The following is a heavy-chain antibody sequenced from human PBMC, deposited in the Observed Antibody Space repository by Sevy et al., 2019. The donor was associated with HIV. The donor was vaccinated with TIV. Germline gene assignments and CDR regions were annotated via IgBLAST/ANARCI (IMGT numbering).Heavy chain of an antibody. CDR1: GYTFTSYG. J-gene: IGHJ6*02. CDR3: ARELLGYCSGGSCQEGDYYYYGMDV. D-gene: IGHD2-15*01. Sequence: ASVNVSCKASGYTFTSYGISWVRQAPGQGLEWMGWISAYNGNTNYAQKLQGRVTMTTDTSTSTAYMELRSLRSDDTAVYYCARELLGYCSGGSCQEGDYYYYGMDVWGQGTTVTVSS. CDR2: ISAYNGNT. V-gene: IGHV1-18*01.